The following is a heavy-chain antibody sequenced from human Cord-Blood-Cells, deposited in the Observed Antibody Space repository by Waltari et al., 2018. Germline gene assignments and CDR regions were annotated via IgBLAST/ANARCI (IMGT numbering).Heavy chain of an antibody. CDR1: GGSISCSSYY. V-gene: IGHV4-39*01. Sequence: QLQLQESGPGLVKPSETLSLTCTVSGGSISCSSYYWGWIRQPPGKGLEWIGSIYYSGSTYYNPSLKSRVTISVDTSKNQFSLKLSSVTAADTAVYYCARRLATIFGVVIGFDYWGQGTLVTVSS. CDR3: ARRLATIFGVVIGFDY. CDR2: IYYSGST. D-gene: IGHD3-3*01. J-gene: IGHJ4*02.